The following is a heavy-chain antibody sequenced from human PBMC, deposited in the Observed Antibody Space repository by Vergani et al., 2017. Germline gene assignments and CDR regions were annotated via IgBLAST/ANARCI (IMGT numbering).Heavy chain of an antibody. D-gene: IGHD3-10*01. V-gene: IGHV6-1*01. CDR2: TYDRSKWYN. CDR1: GDSVSSNSAA. J-gene: IGHJ4*02. Sequence: QVQLQQSGPGLVKPSQTLSLTCAISGDSVSSNSAAWNWIRQSPSRGLEWLGRTYDRSKWYNDYAVSVKIRITINPATSKNQFSRQLNSVTPEDTAVYYCAREDAPGGDFGLDYWGQGTLVTVSS. CDR3: AREDAPGGDFGLDY.